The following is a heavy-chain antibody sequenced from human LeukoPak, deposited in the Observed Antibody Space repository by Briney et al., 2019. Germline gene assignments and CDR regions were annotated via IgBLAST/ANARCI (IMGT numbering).Heavy chain of an antibody. D-gene: IGHD2-8*01. CDR2: INPSGGST. Sequence: VASVKVSCTASGYTFTSYYMHWVRQAPGQGLEWMGIINPSGGSTSYAQKFQGRVTMTRDTSTSTVYMELSSLRSEDTAVYYCARDLLGYCTNGVCSFPPRYYYYGMDVWGQGTTVTVSS. V-gene: IGHV1-46*01. J-gene: IGHJ6*02. CDR1: GYTFTSYY. CDR3: ARDLLGYCTNGVCSFPPRYYYYGMDV.